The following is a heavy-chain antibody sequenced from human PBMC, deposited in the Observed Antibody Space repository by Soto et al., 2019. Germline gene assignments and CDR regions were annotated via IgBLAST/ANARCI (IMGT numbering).Heavy chain of an antibody. CDR1: GGSISSYY. J-gene: IGHJ4*01. CDR2: IYYSGST. CDR3: ARDKITGLFDY. V-gene: IGHV4-59*12. D-gene: IGHD2-8*02. Sequence: SETLSLTCTVSGGSISSYYWSWIRQPPGKGLEWIGYIYYSGSTNYNPSLKSRVTISVDTSKNQFSLKLTSVTAADTAVYYCARDKITGLFDYWGHGTLVTVSS.